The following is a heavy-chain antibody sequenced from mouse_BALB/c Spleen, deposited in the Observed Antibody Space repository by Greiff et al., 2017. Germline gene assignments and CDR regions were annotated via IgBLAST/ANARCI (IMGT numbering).Heavy chain of an antibody. D-gene: IGHD3-1*01. V-gene: IGHV5-12-1*01. CDR1: GFAFSSYD. Sequence: EVKLVESGGGLVKPGGSLKLSCAASGFAFSSYDMSWVRQTPEKRLEWVAYISSGGGSTYYPDTVKGRFTISRDNAKNTLYLQMSSLKSEDTAMYYCARTASWFAYWGQGTLVTVS. CDR2: ISSGGGST. CDR3: ARTASWFAY. J-gene: IGHJ3*01.